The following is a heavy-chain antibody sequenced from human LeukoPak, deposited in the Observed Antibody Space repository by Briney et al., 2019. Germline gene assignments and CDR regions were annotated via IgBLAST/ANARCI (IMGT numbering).Heavy chain of an antibody. CDR1: GFTVSSNY. V-gene: IGHV3-53*01. CDR3: ARERSSGSYGWFDP. D-gene: IGHD3-10*01. Sequence: GGSLRLSCAASGFTVSSNYMSWVRQAPGKGLEWVSVIYSGGSTYYADSVKGRFTISGDNSKNTLYLQMNSLRAEDTAVYYCARERSSGSYGWFDPWGQGTLVTVSS. CDR2: IYSGGST. J-gene: IGHJ5*02.